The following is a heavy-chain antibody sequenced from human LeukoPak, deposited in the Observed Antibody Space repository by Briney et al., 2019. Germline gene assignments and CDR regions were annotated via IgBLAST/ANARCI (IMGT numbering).Heavy chain of an antibody. CDR1: GGSVSSSTYY. CDR2: IHYSGST. D-gene: IGHD2-15*01. J-gene: IGHJ4*02. CDR3: AKIYCSDITCYLDF. Sequence: SETLSLTCTVSGGSVSSSTYYWGWIRQPPGKGLEWIGSIHYSGSTYYNPSLKSRVTISSDTSKNQISLKLTSVTAADTAVYYCAKIYCSDITCYLDFWGQGTLVTVSS. V-gene: IGHV4-39*07.